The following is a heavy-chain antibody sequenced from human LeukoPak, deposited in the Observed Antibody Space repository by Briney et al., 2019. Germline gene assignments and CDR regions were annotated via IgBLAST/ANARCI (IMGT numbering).Heavy chain of an antibody. CDR1: GDGVSINSAA. V-gene: IGHV6-1*01. CDR2: TYQRSKWYN. Sequence: SQTLSLTCAISGDGVSINSAAWNWIRQSPSRGLEWLGRTYQRSKWYNDYGVSVKSRITINPDISKNQFSLQLNSVTPEDTAVYYCARSPSPYSSGWYFDYWGQGTLVTVSS. D-gene: IGHD6-19*01. J-gene: IGHJ4*02. CDR3: ARSPSPYSSGWYFDY.